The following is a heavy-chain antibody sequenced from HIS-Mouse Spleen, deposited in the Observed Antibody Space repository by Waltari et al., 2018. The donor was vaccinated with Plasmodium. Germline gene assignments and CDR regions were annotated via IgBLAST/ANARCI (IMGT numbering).Heavy chain of an antibody. V-gene: IGHV4-39*07. J-gene: IGHJ4*02. D-gene: IGHD1-7*01. Sequence: QLQLQESGPGLVKPSETLSLTCTVSGGSISSSSYYWGWFRQPPGKGLEWIGSIYYSGSTYYNPSLKSRVTISVDTSKNQFSLKLSSVTAADTAVYYCARDRITGTSYFDYWGQGTLVTVSS. CDR1: GGSISSSSYY. CDR3: ARDRITGTSYFDY. CDR2: IYYSGST.